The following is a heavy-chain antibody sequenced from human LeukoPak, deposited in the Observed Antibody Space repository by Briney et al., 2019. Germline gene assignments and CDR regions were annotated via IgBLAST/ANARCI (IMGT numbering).Heavy chain of an antibody. CDR1: GFLFSDYY. V-gene: IGHV3-11*04. J-gene: IGHJ4*02. CDR2: IDVSSTPI. D-gene: IGHD2-8*01. Sequence: GGSLRLSCLGSGFLFSDYYMSWIRQAPGKRLEWVAYIDVSSTPIFYADSVKGRFTISRDNAKNSLYLQMNSLRAEDTAVYYCARLTWICTNGVCYTGFDYWGQGTLVTVSS. CDR3: ARLTWICTNGVCYTGFDY.